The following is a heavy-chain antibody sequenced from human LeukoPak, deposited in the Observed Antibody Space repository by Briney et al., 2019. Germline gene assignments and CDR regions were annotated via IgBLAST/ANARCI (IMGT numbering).Heavy chain of an antibody. Sequence: ASETLSLTCTVSGGSISSYYWSWIRQPPGKGLEWIGYIYYSGSTNYNPSLKSRVTISVDTSKNQFSLKLSSVTAADTAVYYCAREVGVRGAVYYYMDVWGKGTTVTVSS. CDR1: GGSISSYY. V-gene: IGHV4-59*01. CDR3: AREVGVRGAVYYYMDV. J-gene: IGHJ6*03. CDR2: IYYSGST. D-gene: IGHD3-10*01.